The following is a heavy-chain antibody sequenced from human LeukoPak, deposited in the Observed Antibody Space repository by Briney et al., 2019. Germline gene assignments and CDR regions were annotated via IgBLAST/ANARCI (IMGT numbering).Heavy chain of an antibody. CDR2: IKSDGSST. V-gene: IGHV3-74*01. CDR1: GFTFSNYW. D-gene: IGHD3-10*01. CDR3: ARDSGRGGDFDY. Sequence: GGSLRLSCAASGFTFSNYWMYWVRQAPGKGPVWVSRIKSDGSSTSYADSVKGRFTISRDNVKNTLNLQMNSLRAEDTAAYYCARDSGRGGDFDYWGQGTLVTVSS. J-gene: IGHJ4*02.